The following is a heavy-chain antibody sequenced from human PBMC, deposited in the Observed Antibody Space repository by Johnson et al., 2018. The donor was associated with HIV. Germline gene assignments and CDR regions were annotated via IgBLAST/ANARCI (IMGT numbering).Heavy chain of an antibody. J-gene: IGHJ3*02. CDR2: ISYHGTKK. V-gene: IGHV3-30*03. Sequence: QVQLVESGGGLVQPGGSLRLSCAASGFTFSSFGMHWVRQAPGKGLEWVAVISYHGTKKYYAGSVEGRFTISRDNSKNTLYLQMNKLRIEDTAVYSCARSVHDYSDYLWGRDAFDIWGRGTMVIVSS. CDR3: ARSVHDYSDYLWGRDAFDI. CDR1: GFTFSSFG. D-gene: IGHD4-11*01.